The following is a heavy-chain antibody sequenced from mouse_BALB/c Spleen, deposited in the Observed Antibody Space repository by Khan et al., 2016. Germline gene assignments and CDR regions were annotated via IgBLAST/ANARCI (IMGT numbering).Heavy chain of an antibody. CDR3: AEDYYGSNWFAY. J-gene: IGHJ3*01. D-gene: IGHD1-1*01. CDR1: GYTFTNYG. CDR2: INTNTGEP. V-gene: IGHV9-3*02. Sequence: QIQLVQSGPELKKPGETVKISCKASGYTFTNYGMNWVKQAPGKGLKWMGWINTNTGEPTYAEEFKGRFAFSSETSASTAYLQINILTNEDAATYFCAEDYYGSNWFAYWGQGTLVTVSA.